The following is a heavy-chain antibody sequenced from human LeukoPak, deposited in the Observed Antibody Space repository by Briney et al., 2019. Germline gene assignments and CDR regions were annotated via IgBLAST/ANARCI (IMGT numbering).Heavy chain of an antibody. D-gene: IGHD6-19*01. V-gene: IGHV1-69*04. CDR2: IIPILGIA. CDR3: ATGFIAVAGTGY. Sequence: ASVKVSCKASGGTFSSYAISWVRQAPGQGLEWMGRIIPILGIANYAQKFQGRVTITADKSTSTAYMELSSLRSEDTAVYYCATGFIAVAGTGYWGQGTLVTVSS. CDR1: GGTFSSYA. J-gene: IGHJ4*02.